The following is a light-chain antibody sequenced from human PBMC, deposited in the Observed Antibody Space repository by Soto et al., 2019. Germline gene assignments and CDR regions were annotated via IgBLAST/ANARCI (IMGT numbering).Light chain of an antibody. J-gene: IGKJ1*01. V-gene: IGKV3-20*01. CDR2: GAS. Sequence: EIVLTQSPGTLSLSPGESAALSCRASQSISNNFLAWYQRKPGQAPRLLIYGASYSATDIPYRFSGSGSGTDFTLTITSLEPDDFAVYYCQQYGGYPTTFGQGTTVEVK. CDR1: QSISNNF. CDR3: QQYGGYPTT.